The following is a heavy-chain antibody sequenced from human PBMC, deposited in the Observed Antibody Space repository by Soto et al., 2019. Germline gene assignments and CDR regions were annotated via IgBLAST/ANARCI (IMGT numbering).Heavy chain of an antibody. J-gene: IGHJ6*02. CDR2: IYYRGST. CDR3: ARDGREASGMDV. CDR1: GGCINIHY. D-gene: IGHD1-26*01. Sequence: PSDTVYLTSTVSGGCINIHYWSWVRQAPGKGLEWIGHIYYRGSTTYNPSLRSRSTISVDTSNNQFSLKLNSVTTADTAVYYCARDGREASGMDVWGQGTKVTVS. V-gene: IGHV4-59*11.